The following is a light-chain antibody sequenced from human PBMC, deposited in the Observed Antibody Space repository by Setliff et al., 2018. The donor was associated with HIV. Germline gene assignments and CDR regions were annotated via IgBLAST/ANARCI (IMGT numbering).Light chain of an antibody. CDR3: QQYDTSSPYT. V-gene: IGKV1-5*03. CDR2: KAS. Sequence: DIQMTQSPSTLSASVGDRVTITCRASRSIGYWLAWYQRKPGKAPNLLIYKASNLERGVPSRFSGSGSGTEFTLTISSLQPDDFATYYCQQYDTSSPYTFGQGTKVDIK. J-gene: IGKJ2*01. CDR1: RSIGYW.